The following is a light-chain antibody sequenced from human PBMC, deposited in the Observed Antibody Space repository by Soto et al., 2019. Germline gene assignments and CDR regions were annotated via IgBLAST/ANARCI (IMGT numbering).Light chain of an antibody. CDR3: QTWGTGTVV. CDR1: SGHSSYA. J-gene: IGLJ2*01. Sequence: QPVLTQSPSASASLGASVKLTCTLSSGHSSYAIAWHQQQPEKGPRYLMTLNSDGSHSKGDRIPDRFSGSSSGPERYLTISSLQSEDEADYYCQTWGTGTVVFGGGTKLTVL. V-gene: IGLV4-69*01. CDR2: LNSDGSH.